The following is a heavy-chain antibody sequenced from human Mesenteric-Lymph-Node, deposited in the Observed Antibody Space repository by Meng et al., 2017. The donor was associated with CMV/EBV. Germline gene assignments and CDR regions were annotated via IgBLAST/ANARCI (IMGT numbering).Heavy chain of an antibody. CDR1: GGTFNSYV. J-gene: IGHJ4*02. CDR2: ISPNSGGT. D-gene: IGHD5-24*01. V-gene: IGHV1-2*02. Sequence: ASVKVSCKAIGGTFNSYVISWVRQAPGQGLEWMGYISPNSGGTIYAQKFQGRVTMTRDTSISTAYMELSSLISDDTAVYYCARVEGMAATTRDWGQGTLVTVSS. CDR3: ARVEGMAATTRD.